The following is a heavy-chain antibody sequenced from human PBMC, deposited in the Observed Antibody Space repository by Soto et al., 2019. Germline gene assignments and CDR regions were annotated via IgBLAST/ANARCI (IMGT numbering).Heavy chain of an antibody. D-gene: IGHD4-17*01. CDR3: ARSTVTSD. CDR1: GFTFSSFE. CDR2: ISDSGRTM. J-gene: IGHJ4*02. V-gene: IGHV3-48*03. Sequence: SVGSLRLSCAASGFTFSSFEMIWVRQAPGKGLEWISYISDSGRTMYYADSVKGRFTISRDNAKNSLYLQMNSLRVEDTALYYCARSTVTSDWGQGTLVTVSS.